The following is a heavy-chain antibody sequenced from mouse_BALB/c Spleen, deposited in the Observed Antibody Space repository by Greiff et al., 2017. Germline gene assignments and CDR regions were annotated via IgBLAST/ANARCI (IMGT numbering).Heavy chain of an antibody. Sequence: EVKLVESGGGLVKPGGSLKLSCAASGFTFSSYAMSWVRQTPEKRLEWVASISSGGSTYYPDSVKGRFTISRDNARNILYLQMSSLRSEDTAMYYCARGDGGSSYGFAYWGQGTLVTVSA. CDR1: GFTFSSYA. CDR3: ARGDGGSSYGFAY. D-gene: IGHD1-1*01. CDR2: ISSGGST. V-gene: IGHV5-6-5*01. J-gene: IGHJ3*01.